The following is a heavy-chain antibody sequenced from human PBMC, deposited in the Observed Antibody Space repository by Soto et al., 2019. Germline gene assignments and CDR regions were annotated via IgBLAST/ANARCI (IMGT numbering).Heavy chain of an antibody. CDR1: GGSISSGGYY. Sequence: QVQLQESGPGLVKPSQTLSLTCTVSGGSISSGGYYWSWIRQHPGKGLEWIGYIYYSGSPYYSPSLKSRVTISVDTSKNQFSLKLSSVTAADTAVYYCARVPVDYGDYTGGDYWGQGTLVTVSS. V-gene: IGHV4-31*03. CDR2: IYYSGSP. J-gene: IGHJ4*02. CDR3: ARVPVDYGDYTGGDY. D-gene: IGHD4-17*01.